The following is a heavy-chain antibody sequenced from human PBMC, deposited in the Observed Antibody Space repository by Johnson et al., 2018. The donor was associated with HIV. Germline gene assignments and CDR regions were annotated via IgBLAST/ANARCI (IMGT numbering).Heavy chain of an antibody. Sequence: QVQLVESGGGVVQPGKSLTLSCVGSGLSFSNFGIHWVRQAPGKGPAWVAGILYDGRNIYYADSVKGRFTISRDNSKNTLYLQMNSLRAEDTAVYYCARGITMIVVVKGDAFDIWGQGTMVTVSS. CDR3: ARGITMIVVVKGDAFDI. V-gene: IGHV3-30*03. D-gene: IGHD3-22*01. CDR2: ILYDGRNI. J-gene: IGHJ3*02. CDR1: GLSFSNFG.